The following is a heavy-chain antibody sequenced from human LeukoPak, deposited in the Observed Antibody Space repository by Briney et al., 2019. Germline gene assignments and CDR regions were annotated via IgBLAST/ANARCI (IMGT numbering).Heavy chain of an antibody. V-gene: IGHV1-2*02. J-gene: IGHJ5*02. CDR2: INPNSGGT. CDR1: GYTFTGYY. CDR3: ARDRLPIVGATNWFDP. Sequence: ASVKVSCKASGYTFTGYYMHWVRQAPGQGLEWMGWINPNSGGTNYAQKFQGRVTMTGDTSISTAYMELSRLRSDDTAVYYCARDRLPIVGATNWFDPWGQGTLVTVSS. D-gene: IGHD1-26*01.